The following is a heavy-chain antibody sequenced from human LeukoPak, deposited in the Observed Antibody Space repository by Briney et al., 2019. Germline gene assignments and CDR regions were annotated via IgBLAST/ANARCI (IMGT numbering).Heavy chain of an antibody. V-gene: IGHV1-24*01. Sequence: ASVKVSCKVSGYTLTELSMHWVRQAPGKGLEWMGGFDPEDGETIYAQKFQGRVTMTEDTSTDTAYMELSSLRSEDTAVYYCATDAPPSGLGRILGYCSSTSCSTMDVWGQGTTVTVSS. CDR2: FDPEDGET. D-gene: IGHD2-2*01. CDR3: ATDAPPSGLGRILGYCSSTSCSTMDV. CDR1: GYTLTELS. J-gene: IGHJ6*02.